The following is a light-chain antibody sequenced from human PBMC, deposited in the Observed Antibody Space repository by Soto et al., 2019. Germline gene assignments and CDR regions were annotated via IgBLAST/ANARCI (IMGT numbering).Light chain of an antibody. CDR1: SSNIGSNT. CDR2: SNN. V-gene: IGLV1-44*01. CDR3: AAWDDSLNGNYV. Sequence: QSLLTQPPSASGTPGQRVTISCYGSSSNIGSNTVNWYQQLPGTAPKLLIYSNNQRPSGVPDRFSGSKSGTSASLAISGLQYEDEADYYCAAWDDSLNGNYVFGTGTKVTVL. J-gene: IGLJ1*01.